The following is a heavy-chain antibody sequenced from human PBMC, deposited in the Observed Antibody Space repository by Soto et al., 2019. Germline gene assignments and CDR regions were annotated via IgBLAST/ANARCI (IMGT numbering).Heavy chain of an antibody. J-gene: IGHJ3*02. D-gene: IGHD4-17*01. Sequence: QVQLQESGPGLVKPSETLSLTCTVSGGSISSYYLSWIRQPAGKGLEWIGRIYTSGSTNYNPSLKSRVTMSVDTSKNQFSLKLSSVTAADTAVYYCARTPTSGDYDALSLADDAFDIWGQGTMVTVSS. CDR2: IYTSGST. CDR3: ARTPTSGDYDALSLADDAFDI. V-gene: IGHV4-4*07. CDR1: GGSISSYY.